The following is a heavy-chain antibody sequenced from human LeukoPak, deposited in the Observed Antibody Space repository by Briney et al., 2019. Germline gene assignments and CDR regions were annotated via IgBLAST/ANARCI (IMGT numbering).Heavy chain of an antibody. CDR2: ISAYNGNT. Sequence: ASVTVSCKASGYTFTSYGISWVRQAPGQGLEWMGWISAYNGNTNYAQKLQGRVTMTTDTSTSTAYMELRSLRSDDTAVYYCARDSGWELPVSDAFDIWGQGTMVTVSS. CDR3: ARDSGWELPVSDAFDI. CDR1: GYTFTSYG. V-gene: IGHV1-18*01. J-gene: IGHJ3*02. D-gene: IGHD1-26*01.